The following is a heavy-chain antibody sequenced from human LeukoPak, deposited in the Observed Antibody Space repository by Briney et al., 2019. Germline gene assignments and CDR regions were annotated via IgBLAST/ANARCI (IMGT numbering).Heavy chain of an antibody. Sequence: ASVKVSCKAFGYTITNYYMHWVRQAPGQGLEWMGLINPSSVSTSYPQKFQGRVTMTRDTSTSTVYMELSSLRSEDMAVYYCASSIVYCSSTSCYFNWGQGTLVTVSS. CDR1: GYTITNYY. CDR3: ASSIVYCSSTSCYFN. D-gene: IGHD2-2*01. CDR2: INPSSVST. J-gene: IGHJ4*02. V-gene: IGHV1-46*01.